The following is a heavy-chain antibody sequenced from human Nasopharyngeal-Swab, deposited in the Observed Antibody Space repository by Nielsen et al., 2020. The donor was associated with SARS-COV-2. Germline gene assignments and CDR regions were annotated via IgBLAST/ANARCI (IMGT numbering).Heavy chain of an antibody. J-gene: IGHJ6*03. CDR3: ARVRREYCSSTSCYPGYYYYMDV. Sequence: ASLKVSCKASGYTFTSYGINWVRQAPGQGLEWMGWISAYNGNTNYAQKLQGRVTMTTDTSTSTAYMELRSLRSDDTAVYYCARVRREYCSSTSCYPGYYYYMDVWGKGTTVTVSS. D-gene: IGHD2-2*01. V-gene: IGHV1-18*04. CDR2: ISAYNGNT. CDR1: GYTFTSYG.